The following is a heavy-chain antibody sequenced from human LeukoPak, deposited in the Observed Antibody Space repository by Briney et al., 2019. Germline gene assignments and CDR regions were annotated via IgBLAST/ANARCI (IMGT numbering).Heavy chain of an antibody. D-gene: IGHD1-26*01. V-gene: IGHV1-46*01. CDR3: AREQWELLPNYYYMDV. Sequence: ASVNVSCKASGYTFTASYLHWVRQAPGLGLEWMGMANPTSGRTNYAQKFRGRVTMTRDTSTSTVYMELTSLRSEDTAVYYCAREQWELLPNYYYMDVWGKGTTVTVSS. J-gene: IGHJ6*03. CDR1: GYTFTASY. CDR2: ANPTSGRT.